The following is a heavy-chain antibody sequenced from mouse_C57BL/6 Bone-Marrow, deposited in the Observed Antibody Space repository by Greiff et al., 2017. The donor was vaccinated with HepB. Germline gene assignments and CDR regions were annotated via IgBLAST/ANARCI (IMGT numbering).Heavy chain of an antibody. CDR3: ATHYGSSSYYFDY. CDR1: GYTFTSYW. V-gene: IGHV1-69*01. D-gene: IGHD1-1*01. Sequence: QVQLQQPGAELVMPGASVKLSCKASGYTFTSYWMHWVKQRPGQGLEWIGEIDPSDSYTNYNQKFKGKSTLTVDKSSRTAYMQLSSLTSEDSAVYYCATHYGSSSYYFDYWGQGTTLTVSS. CDR2: IDPSDSYT. J-gene: IGHJ2*01.